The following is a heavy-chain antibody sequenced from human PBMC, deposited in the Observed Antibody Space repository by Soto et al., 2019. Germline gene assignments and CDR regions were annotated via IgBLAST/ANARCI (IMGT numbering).Heavy chain of an antibody. J-gene: IGHJ4*01. V-gene: IGHV3-23*01. CDR1: GFTFSSYA. Sequence: PGGSLRLSCAASGFTFSSYAMSWVRQAPGKGLEWVSTISRSGGSTYYAESVKGRFSISKDTSKNTLYLQMNTLRGEDTAIYYCAQVPRPPVIVATYGRMDYLDCRGHRTQVTVSS. CDR2: ISRSGGST. CDR3: AQVPRPPVIVATYGRMDYLDC. D-gene: IGHD6-6*01.